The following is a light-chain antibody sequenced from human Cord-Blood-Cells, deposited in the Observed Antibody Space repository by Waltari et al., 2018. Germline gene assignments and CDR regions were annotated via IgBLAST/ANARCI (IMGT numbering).Light chain of an antibody. V-gene: IGLV1-47*01. CDR3: AAWDGSLSGWV. Sequence: QSVLTQPPSASGTPGQRVTISCSGSSSNIGSNYVYWYQQLPGTAPKLLIYRNNQRPSGVPDRFSGSKSGTSASLAISGLRSEDEADYYWAAWDGSLSGWVFGGGTKLTVL. J-gene: IGLJ3*02. CDR1: SSNIGSNY. CDR2: RNN.